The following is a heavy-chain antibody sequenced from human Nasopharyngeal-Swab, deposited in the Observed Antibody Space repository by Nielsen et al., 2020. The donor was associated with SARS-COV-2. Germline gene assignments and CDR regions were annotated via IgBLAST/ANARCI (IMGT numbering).Heavy chain of an antibody. J-gene: IGHJ6*02. V-gene: IGHV3-21*01. CDR3: ARGVEVGVPYYYYGMDV. D-gene: IGHD3-3*01. CDR1: GFTFSGHS. Sequence: GGSLRLSCAASGFTFSGHSMNWVRQAPGKGLEWVSSISSSSSYIYYADSVKGRFTISRDNAKNSLYLQMNSLRAEDTAVYYCARGVEVGVPYYYYGMDVWGQGTTVTVSS. CDR2: ISSSSSYI.